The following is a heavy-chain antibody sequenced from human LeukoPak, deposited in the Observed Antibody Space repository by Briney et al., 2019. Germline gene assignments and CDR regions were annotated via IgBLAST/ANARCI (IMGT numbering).Heavy chain of an antibody. CDR3: ARGSTLSGWYDNFGY. J-gene: IGHJ4*02. V-gene: IGHV1-18*01. D-gene: IGHD6-19*01. CDR1: GYTFTSYG. CDR2: ISAYNGNT. Sequence: GASVKVSCKASGYTFTSYGISWVRQAPGQGLEWMGWISAYNGNTNYAQKLQGRVTMTTDTSTSTAYMELRSLRSDDTAVYYCARGSTLSGWYDNFGYWGQGTLVTVSS.